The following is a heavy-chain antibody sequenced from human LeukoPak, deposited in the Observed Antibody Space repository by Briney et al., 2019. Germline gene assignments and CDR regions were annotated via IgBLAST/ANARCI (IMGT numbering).Heavy chain of an antibody. CDR3: ARDESTSILWW. Sequence: SETLSLTCTVSGGSISNYYWSWIRQPAGKGLEWIGRIYAGGNTDHNPSLKSRVTMSVDSSKNQFSLRLRSVTAADTAVYYCARDESTSILWWWGQGTLVTVSS. D-gene: IGHD2-21*01. J-gene: IGHJ1*01. V-gene: IGHV4-4*07. CDR1: GGSISNYY. CDR2: IYAGGNT.